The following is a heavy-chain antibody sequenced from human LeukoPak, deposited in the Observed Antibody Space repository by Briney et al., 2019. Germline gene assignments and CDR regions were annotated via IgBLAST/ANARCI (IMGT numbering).Heavy chain of an antibody. D-gene: IGHD6-19*01. CDR2: IYYSGST. V-gene: IGHV4-39*01. CDR1: GGSISSSSYY. Sequence: PSETLSLACTVYGGSISSSSYYWGWIRQPPGKGLEWIGSIYYSGSTYYNPSLKSRVTISVDTSKNQFSLKLSSVTAADTAVYYCARLDQWLVTYYFDYWGQGTLVTVSS. CDR3: ARLDQWLVTYYFDY. J-gene: IGHJ4*02.